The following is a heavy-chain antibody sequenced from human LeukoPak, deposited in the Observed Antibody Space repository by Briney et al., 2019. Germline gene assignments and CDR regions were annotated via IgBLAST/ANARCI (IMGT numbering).Heavy chain of an antibody. CDR1: GVSISISNYH. CDR3: AREVEYYDSSGYRPHAFDI. CDR2: ISYSGGT. J-gene: IGHJ3*02. D-gene: IGHD3-22*01. V-gene: IGHV4-39*02. Sequence: SETLSLTCTVSGVSISISNYHWGWTRQPPGKGLEWFGSISYSGGTSYNPSLRSRVTISVDTSKNQFSLKLNSVTAADTAVYYCAREVEYYDSSGYRPHAFDIWGQGTVVTVSS.